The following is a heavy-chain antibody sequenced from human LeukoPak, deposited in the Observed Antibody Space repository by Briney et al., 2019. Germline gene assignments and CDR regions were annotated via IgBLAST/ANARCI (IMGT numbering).Heavy chain of an antibody. D-gene: IGHD2-15*01. CDR1: GFTFSSYS. CDR3: ARDRSGGTHAFDI. Sequence: QSGGSLILSCAASGFTFSSYSMNWVRQAPGKGLEWVSYISSSSSTIYYADSVEGRFTISRDNAKNSLYLQMNSLRDEDTAVYYCARDRSGGTHAFDIWGQGTMVTVSS. CDR2: ISSSSSTI. J-gene: IGHJ3*02. V-gene: IGHV3-48*02.